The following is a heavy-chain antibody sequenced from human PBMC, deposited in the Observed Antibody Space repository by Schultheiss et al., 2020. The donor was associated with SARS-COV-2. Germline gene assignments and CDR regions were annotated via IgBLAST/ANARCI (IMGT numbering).Heavy chain of an antibody. V-gene: IGHV3-30*04. CDR3: ARSYCSSTSCYSYQLSDYYGMDV. D-gene: IGHD2-2*01. CDR1: GFTFSSYA. CDR2: ISYDGSNK. Sequence: GGSLRLSCAASGFTFSSYAMHWVRQAPGKGLEWVAVISYDGSNKYYADSVKGRFTISRDNSKNTLYLQMNSLRAEDTAVYYCARSYCSSTSCYSYQLSDYYGMDVWVQGTTVTVSS. J-gene: IGHJ6*02.